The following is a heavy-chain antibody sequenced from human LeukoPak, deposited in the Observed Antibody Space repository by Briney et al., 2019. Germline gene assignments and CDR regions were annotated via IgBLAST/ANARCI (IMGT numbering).Heavy chain of an antibody. CDR3: ARDSDSSSSGLGKD. D-gene: IGHD6-6*01. CDR2: IIPIFGTA. J-gene: IGHJ4*02. V-gene: IGHV1-69*01. CDR1: GGTFSSYA. Sequence: SVKVSFKASGGTFSSYAISRVRQAPGQGLEWMGGIIPIFGTANYAQKFQGRVTITADESTSTAYMELSSLRSEDTAVYYCARDSDSSSSGLGKDWGQGTLVTVSS.